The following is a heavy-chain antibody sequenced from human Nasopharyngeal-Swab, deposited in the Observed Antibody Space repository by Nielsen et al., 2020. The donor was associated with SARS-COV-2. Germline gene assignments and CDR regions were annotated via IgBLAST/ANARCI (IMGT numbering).Heavy chain of an antibody. CDR3: GYCSTTFCYGAYFHH. Sequence: SETLSLTCTVSGGSVSTHSHYWSWIRQPPGKGLEWIGYIYYSGSTNYNPSLKSRVTISLDTSKNQFALKLSSVTAADTAMYYCGYCSTTFCYGAYFHHWGQGTLVTVSS. V-gene: IGHV4-61*01. CDR1: GGSVSTHSHY. J-gene: IGHJ1*01. CDR2: IYYSGST. D-gene: IGHD2-2*01.